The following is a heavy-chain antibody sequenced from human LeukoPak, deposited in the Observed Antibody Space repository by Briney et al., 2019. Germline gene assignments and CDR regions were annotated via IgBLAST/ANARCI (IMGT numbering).Heavy chain of an antibody. V-gene: IGHV4-34*01. D-gene: IGHD3-22*01. Sequence: SETPSLTCTVSGGSISSYYWSWIRQPPGKGLEWIGEINHSGSTNYNPSLKSRVTISVDTSKNQFSLKLSSVTAADTAVYYCARAQTYYYDSSAWGAFDIWGQGTMVTVSS. J-gene: IGHJ3*02. CDR2: INHSGST. CDR1: GGSISSYY. CDR3: ARAQTYYYDSSAWGAFDI.